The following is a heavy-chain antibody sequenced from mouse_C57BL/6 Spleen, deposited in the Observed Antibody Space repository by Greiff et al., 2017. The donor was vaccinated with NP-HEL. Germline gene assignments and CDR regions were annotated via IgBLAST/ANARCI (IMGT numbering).Heavy chain of an antibody. CDR1: GYTFTSYW. J-gene: IGHJ1*03. CDR3: ARWPAPHWYFDV. V-gene: IGHV1-55*01. CDR2: IYPGSGST. Sequence: QVQLQQSGAELVKPGASVKMSCKASGYTFTSYWITWVKQRPGQGLEWIGDIYPGSGSTNYNEKFKSKATLTVDTSSSTAYMQLSSLTSEDSAVYYCARWPAPHWYFDVWGTGTTVTVSS.